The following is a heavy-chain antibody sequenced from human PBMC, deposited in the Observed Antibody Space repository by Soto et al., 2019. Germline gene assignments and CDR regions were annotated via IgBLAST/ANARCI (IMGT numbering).Heavy chain of an antibody. D-gene: IGHD3-10*01. CDR2: IENDGDKP. V-gene: IGHV3-74*01. CDR1: GFTFSSYW. J-gene: IGHJ6*02. Sequence: PGGSLRLSCAASGFTFSSYWMHWVRQAPGKGLMWVSRIENDGDKPIYADSVKGRFTISRDKSKNTLYLQMNSLRADDTAMYYCASDRFPYGMDVWGQGTTVTVSS. CDR3: ASDRFPYGMDV.